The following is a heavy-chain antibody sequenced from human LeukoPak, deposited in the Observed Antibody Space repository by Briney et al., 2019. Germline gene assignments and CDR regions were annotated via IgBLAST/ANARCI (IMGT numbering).Heavy chain of an antibody. V-gene: IGHV3-53*01. J-gene: IGHJ5*02. CDR1: GFSFISYW. Sequence: GGSLRLSCEASGFSFISYWMNWVRQAPGKGLEWVSVIYSGGSTYYANSVKGRFTISRDNSKNTLYLQMKSLRVEDTAVYYCARAPYYDSSGYYHWGQGTLVTVSS. CDR3: ARAPYYDSSGYYH. D-gene: IGHD3-22*01. CDR2: IYSGGST.